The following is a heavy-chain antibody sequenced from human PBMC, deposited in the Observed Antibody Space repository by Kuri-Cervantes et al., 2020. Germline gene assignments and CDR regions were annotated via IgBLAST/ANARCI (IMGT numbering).Heavy chain of an antibody. Sequence: SETLSLTCTVSGGSISSYYWSWIRQPPGRGLEWIGYFFYSGSTGYNPSPNSRVTISLETSKNQFSLKLTSVTAADTAVYYCARFGGKYGAIDYWGQGTLVTVSS. CDR3: ARFGGKYGAIDY. CDR1: GGSISSYY. CDR2: FFYSGST. V-gene: IGHV4-59*01. J-gene: IGHJ4*02. D-gene: IGHD3-16*01.